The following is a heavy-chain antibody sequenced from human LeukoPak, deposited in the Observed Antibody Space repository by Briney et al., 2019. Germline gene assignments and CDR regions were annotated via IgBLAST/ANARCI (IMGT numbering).Heavy chain of an antibody. J-gene: IGHJ3*02. CDR3: AKGAYSSRDRGAFDI. Sequence: GGSLRLSCAASGFTFSSYGMHWVRQAPGKGLEWVAFVWYEGSTKYADSVKGRFTISRDNSKNTLYLQMNSLRAEDTAVYYCAKGAYSSRDRGAFDIWGQGTMVTVSS. CDR2: VWYEGSTK. CDR1: GFTFSSYG. D-gene: IGHD6-13*01. V-gene: IGHV3-30*02.